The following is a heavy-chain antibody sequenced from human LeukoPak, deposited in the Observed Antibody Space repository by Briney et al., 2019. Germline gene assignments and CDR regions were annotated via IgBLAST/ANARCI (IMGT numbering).Heavy chain of an antibody. CDR3: ARDRVGGDLTGVSLY. Sequence: GAAVKVSCKASGYPFDNFGLTWVRQAPGQGLEWMGWISAYNGNTHYAQKFRGRLTLTTETSTSTAYLELRSLKPDDTAVYYCARDRVGGDLTGVSLYWGQGTLVTVSS. D-gene: IGHD4-17*01. CDR2: ISAYNGNT. V-gene: IGHV1-18*01. CDR1: GYPFDNFG. J-gene: IGHJ4*01.